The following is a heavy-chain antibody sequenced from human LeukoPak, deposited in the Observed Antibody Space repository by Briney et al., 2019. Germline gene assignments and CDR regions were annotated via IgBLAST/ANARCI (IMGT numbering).Heavy chain of an antibody. CDR2: VYYSGST. Sequence: SETLSLTCTVSGGSISSYYWSWIRQPPGKGLEWIGYVYYSGSTNYNPSLKSRVTISVDTSKNQFSLKLSSVTAADTAVYYCARDSVAGFDYWGQGTLVTVSS. CDR3: ARDSVAGFDY. D-gene: IGHD2-15*01. V-gene: IGHV4-59*01. J-gene: IGHJ4*02. CDR1: GGSISSYY.